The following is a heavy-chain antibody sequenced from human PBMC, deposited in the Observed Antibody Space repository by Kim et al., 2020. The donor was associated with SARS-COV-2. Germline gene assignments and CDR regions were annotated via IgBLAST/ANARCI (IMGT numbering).Heavy chain of an antibody. CDR3: AGDHGDGDYYWFDP. D-gene: IGHD4-17*01. J-gene: IGHJ5*02. Sequence: PSLKRRVTISIDTTKNQFALKLSSVTAADTAVYYCAGDHGDGDYYWFDPWGQGTLVTVSS. V-gene: IGHV4-59*01.